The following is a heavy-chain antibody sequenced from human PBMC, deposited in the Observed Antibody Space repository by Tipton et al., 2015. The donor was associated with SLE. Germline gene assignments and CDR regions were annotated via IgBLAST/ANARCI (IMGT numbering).Heavy chain of an antibody. V-gene: IGHV4-4*02. D-gene: IGHD4-17*01. CDR1: GFTFSNYW. CDR3: ARGDDYGDFWYFDL. CDR2: IYHSGST. Sequence: SLRLSCAASGFTFSNYWMNWVRQPPGKGLGWIGEIYHSGSTNYNPSLKSRVTISVDKSKNQFSLKLSSVTAADTAVYYCARGDDYGDFWYFDLWGRGTLVTVSS. J-gene: IGHJ2*01.